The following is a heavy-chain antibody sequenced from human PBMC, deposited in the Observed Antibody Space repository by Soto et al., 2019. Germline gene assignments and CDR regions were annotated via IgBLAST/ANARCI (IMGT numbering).Heavy chain of an antibody. J-gene: IGHJ3*02. Sequence: ASVKVSCKASGYTFTSYDINWVRQATGQGLEWMGWMNPNSGNTGYAQKFQGRVTMTRNTSISTAYMELSSLRSEDTAVYYCARPKFAVEMATMSLDDAFDIWGQGTMVTVSS. CDR1: GYTFTSYD. CDR2: MNPNSGNT. V-gene: IGHV1-8*01. CDR3: ARPKFAVEMATMSLDDAFDI. D-gene: IGHD5-12*01.